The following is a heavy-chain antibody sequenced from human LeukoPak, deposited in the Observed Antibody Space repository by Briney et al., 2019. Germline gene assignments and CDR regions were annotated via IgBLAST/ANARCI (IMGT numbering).Heavy chain of an antibody. CDR3: TRGYSGYGNFDC. V-gene: IGHV3-74*01. Sequence: GGSLRLSCAGTGFTFSYWMRWVRQAPGKGLVWVSRISGVGSSTFYADSVKGRFTISRDNAKNTLHLQMNSLRVEDTAVYYCTRGYSGYGNFDCWGQGTLVIVSS. CDR2: ISGVGSST. J-gene: IGHJ4*02. D-gene: IGHD5-12*01. CDR1: GFTFSYW.